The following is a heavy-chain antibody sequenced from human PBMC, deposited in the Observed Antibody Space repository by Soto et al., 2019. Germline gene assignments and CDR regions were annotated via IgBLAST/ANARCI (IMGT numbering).Heavy chain of an antibody. J-gene: IGHJ5*02. CDR2: INHSGST. D-gene: IGHD3-16*01. CDR1: GGSFSGNY. Sequence: SETLSLTCAVYGGSFSGNYWNWIRQPPGKGLEWIGEINHSGSTNYNPSLKGRITMSVDTSKKQFSLKLTSVTAADTAVYYCARGTQMGSYNWFDPWGQGTLVTVSS. CDR3: ARGTQMGSYNWFDP. V-gene: IGHV4-34*01.